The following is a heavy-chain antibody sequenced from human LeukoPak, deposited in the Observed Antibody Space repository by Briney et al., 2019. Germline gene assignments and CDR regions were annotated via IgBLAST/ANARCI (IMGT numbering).Heavy chain of an antibody. CDR1: GYTFTGNY. CDR2: IHPNSGGT. D-gene: IGHD3-3*01. Sequence: ASVKVSCKASGYTFTGNYLHWVRQAPGQGLEWMGWIHPNSGGTNYAQKFQGRVTMTRDTSISTAYMELSRLRSDDTAVYYCAKDDDFWSGPRDNWFDPWGQGTLVTVSS. J-gene: IGHJ5*02. CDR3: AKDDDFWSGPRDNWFDP. V-gene: IGHV1-2*02.